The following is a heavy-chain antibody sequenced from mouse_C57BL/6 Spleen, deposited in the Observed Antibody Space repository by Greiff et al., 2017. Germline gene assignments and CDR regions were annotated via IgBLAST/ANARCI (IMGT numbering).Heavy chain of an antibody. V-gene: IGHV5-17*01. CDR3: ARGVLLYYAMDY. CDR1: GFTFSDYG. D-gene: IGHD1-1*01. CDR2: ISSSSSTI. J-gene: IGHJ4*01. Sequence: EVKLLESGGGLVKPGGSLKLSCAASGFTFSDYGMHWVRQAPEKGLEWVAYISSSSSTIYYADTVKGRITITRDNSKNTLFLQMTSLRSEDTAMFCCARGVLLYYAMDYWGQGTSVTVSS.